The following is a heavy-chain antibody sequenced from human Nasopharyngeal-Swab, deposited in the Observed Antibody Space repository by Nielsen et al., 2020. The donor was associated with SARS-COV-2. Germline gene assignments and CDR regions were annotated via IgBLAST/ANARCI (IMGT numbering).Heavy chain of an antibody. D-gene: IGHD3-16*01. CDR2: ISSSSSYI. CDR1: GFTFSSYS. J-gene: IGHJ4*02. Sequence: GESLKISCAASGFTFSSYSMNWVLQAPGKGLEWVSSISSSSSYIYYVDSVKGRFTISRDNAKNSLYLQMNSLRAEDTAVYYCASERSSRLGEGTFDYWGQGTLVTVSS. V-gene: IGHV3-21*01. CDR3: ASERSSRLGEGTFDY.